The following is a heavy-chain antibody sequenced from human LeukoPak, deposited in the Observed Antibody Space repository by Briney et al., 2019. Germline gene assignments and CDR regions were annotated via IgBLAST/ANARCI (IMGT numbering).Heavy chain of an antibody. D-gene: IGHD3-3*01. CDR3: ARDPLAYYDFWSGYYIPLGVDY. Sequence: GASVKVSCKASGDTFTSYGISWVRQAPGQGREWRGWISAYNGNTNYAQKLQGRVTMTTDTSTSTAYMELRSLRSDDTAVYYCARDPLAYYDFWSGYYIPLGVDYWGQGTLVTVSS. V-gene: IGHV1-18*01. CDR2: ISAYNGNT. J-gene: IGHJ4*02. CDR1: GDTFTSYG.